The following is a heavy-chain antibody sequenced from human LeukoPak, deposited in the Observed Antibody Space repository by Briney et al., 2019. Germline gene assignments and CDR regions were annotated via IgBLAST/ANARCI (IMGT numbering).Heavy chain of an antibody. V-gene: IGHV1-46*01. CDR2: INPSGGST. D-gene: IGHD2-2*01. Sequence: VASVKVSCKASGYTFTSYGISWVRQAPGQGLEWMGTINPSGGSTHYAQRFQGRVTMTRDTSTSTVYMELSSLRSEDTAVYYCARGYCSSTSCYAWFDPWGQGTLVTVSS. J-gene: IGHJ5*02. CDR1: GYTFTSYG. CDR3: ARGYCSSTSCYAWFDP.